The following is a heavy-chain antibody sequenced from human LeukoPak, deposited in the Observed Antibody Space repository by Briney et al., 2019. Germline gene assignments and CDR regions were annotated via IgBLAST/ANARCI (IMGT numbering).Heavy chain of an antibody. CDR3: ARDLGLAFDI. Sequence: GGSLRPSCAASGFTFSSNYMSWVRQAPGKGLEWVSVIYSGGSTYYADSVKGRFTISRDDSKNTLYLQMNSLRAEDTAVYYCARDLGLAFDIWGQGTMVTVSS. J-gene: IGHJ3*02. CDR2: IYSGGST. CDR1: GFTFSSNY. D-gene: IGHD3/OR15-3a*01. V-gene: IGHV3-53*01.